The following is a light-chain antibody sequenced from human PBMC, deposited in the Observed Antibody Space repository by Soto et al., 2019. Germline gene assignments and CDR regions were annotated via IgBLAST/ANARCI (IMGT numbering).Light chain of an antibody. CDR2: AAS. J-gene: IGKJ1*01. CDR3: QKYNSAPRT. V-gene: IGKV1-27*01. Sequence: DIQMTQSPSSLSASIGDRVTITCRASQGISNYLAWYQQKPGKVPKLLIYAASTLQSGVPSRFSGSGSGTDFTLTISSLQPEDVATYYCQKYNSAPRTCGQGTRVEIK. CDR1: QGISNY.